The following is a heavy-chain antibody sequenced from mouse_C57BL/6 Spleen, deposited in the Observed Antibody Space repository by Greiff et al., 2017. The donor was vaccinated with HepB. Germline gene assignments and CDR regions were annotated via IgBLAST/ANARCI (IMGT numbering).Heavy chain of an antibody. V-gene: IGHV1-64*01. CDR2: IHPNSGST. J-gene: IGHJ4*01. CDR1: GYTFTSYW. CDR3: ASVTTVEDGMDD. Sequence: QVQLQQPGAELVKPGASVKLSCKASGYTFTSYWMHWVKQRPGQGLEWIGMIHPNSGSTNYNEKFKSKATLTVDKSSSTAYMQLSSLTSEDSAVYYCASVTTVEDGMDDWGQGTSVTVSS. D-gene: IGHD1-1*01.